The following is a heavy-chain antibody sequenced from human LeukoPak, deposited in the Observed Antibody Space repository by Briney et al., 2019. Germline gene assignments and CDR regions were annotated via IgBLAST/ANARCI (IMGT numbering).Heavy chain of an antibody. J-gene: IGHJ4*02. D-gene: IGHD6-19*01. V-gene: IGHV3-23*01. CDR3: AKDRGSGWFGSDY. CDR1: GFTFNNYA. CDR2: ITINGGRT. Sequence: GGSLRLSCAASGFTFNNYAMNWVRQAPGKGLEWVSGITINGGRTYYADSVKGRFTISRDNSKNTLNLQMNSLRAEDTAVYYCAKDRGSGWFGSDYWGQGTLVTVSS.